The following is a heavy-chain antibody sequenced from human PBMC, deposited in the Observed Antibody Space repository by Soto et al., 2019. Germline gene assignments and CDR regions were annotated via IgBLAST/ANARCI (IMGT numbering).Heavy chain of an antibody. J-gene: IGHJ4*02. D-gene: IGHD6-6*01. Sequence: QVQLVESGGGVVQPGRSLRLSCAASGFSFTSYALHWVRQAPGKGLEWLAVVSNDGITTFYTNSVKGRFTISRDNSENRVYLQINSLSVDDRAVYHCARSHTGSSGEALDYWGQGTLVTVSS. CDR1: GFSFTSYA. V-gene: IGHV3-30-3*01. CDR3: ARSHTGSSGEALDY. CDR2: VSNDGITT.